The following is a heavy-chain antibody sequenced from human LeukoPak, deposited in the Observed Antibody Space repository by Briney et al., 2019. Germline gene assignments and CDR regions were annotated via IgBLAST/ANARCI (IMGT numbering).Heavy chain of an antibody. D-gene: IGHD6-13*01. J-gene: IGHJ4*02. V-gene: IGHV4-59*04. CDR2: GHYSGNT. CDR1: GGSISTYY. Sequence: SETLSLTCTVSGGSISTYYWSWIRQPPGKGLEWIGNGHYSGNTYYNPSLKSRVTISVDSSMNQFSLKLRSVTAADTAVYYCARPNIATAGTGTIDYWGLGTLVIVSS. CDR3: ARPNIATAGTGTIDY.